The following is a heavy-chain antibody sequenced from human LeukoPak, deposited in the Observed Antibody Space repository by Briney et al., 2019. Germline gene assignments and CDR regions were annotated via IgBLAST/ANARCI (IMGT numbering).Heavy chain of an antibody. CDR2: INHSGST. Sequence: EPSQTLSLTCTLSGDSISSDGYSWSWIRQPPGKGLEWIGEINHSGSTNYNPSLKSRVTISVDTSKNQFSLKLSSVTAADTAVYYCARGTVHSSGSKKWSGIWGQGTMVTVSS. V-gene: IGHV4-30-2*01. CDR3: ARGTVHSSGSKKWSGI. J-gene: IGHJ3*02. CDR1: GDSISSDGYS. D-gene: IGHD3-22*01.